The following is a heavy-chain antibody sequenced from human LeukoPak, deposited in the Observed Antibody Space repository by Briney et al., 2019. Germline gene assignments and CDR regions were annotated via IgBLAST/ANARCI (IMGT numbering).Heavy chain of an antibody. Sequence: ASVKVSCKASGGTFSSYAISWVRQAPGQGLEWMGWINPNTGGANYAQKFQGRVTMTRNTSISTAYMELSSLRSEDTAVYYCARDYSNYGGWFDPWGQGTLVTVSS. D-gene: IGHD4-11*01. CDR2: INPNTGGA. CDR1: GGTFSSYA. J-gene: IGHJ5*02. V-gene: IGHV1-8*02. CDR3: ARDYSNYGGWFDP.